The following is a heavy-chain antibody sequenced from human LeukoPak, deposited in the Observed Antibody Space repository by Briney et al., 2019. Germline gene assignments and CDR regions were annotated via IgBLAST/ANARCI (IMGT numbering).Heavy chain of an antibody. CDR1: GYTFTSYD. Sequence: GASVKVSCKASGYTFTSYDINWVRQATGQGLEWMGWMNPNSGNTGYAQKFQGRVTMTRNTSISTAYMELSSLRSEDTAVYYCARGGFSSTGAYYYYGMVVWGEGTTVTVSS. D-gene: IGHD2-2*01. CDR2: MNPNSGNT. J-gene: IGHJ6*04. V-gene: IGHV1-8*01. CDR3: ARGGFSSTGAYYYYGMVV.